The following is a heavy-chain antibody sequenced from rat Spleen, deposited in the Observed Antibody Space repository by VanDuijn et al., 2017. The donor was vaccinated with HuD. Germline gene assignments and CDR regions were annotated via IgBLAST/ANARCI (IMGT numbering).Heavy chain of an antibody. D-gene: IGHD1-1*01. CDR2: ISYSGST. J-gene: IGHJ3*01. Sequence: EVQLQESGPGLVKPSQSLSLTCSVTGYSITSSYRWNWIRKFPGNKMEWIGHISYSGSTSYNPSLKSRISITRDTSKNQFFLQVNSVSTEDTATYYCATSEGVHYYLPFAYWGQGTLVTVSS. CDR1: GYSITSSY. CDR3: ATSEGVHYYLPFAY. V-gene: IGHV3-1*01.